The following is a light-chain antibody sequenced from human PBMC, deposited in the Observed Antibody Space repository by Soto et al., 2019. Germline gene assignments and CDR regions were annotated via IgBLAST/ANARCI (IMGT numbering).Light chain of an antibody. J-gene: IGKJ1*01. Sequence: EIVLTQSPATLSLSPGERTTLSCRASQSVGTYLAWYQQKPGQAPRLLIYDASYKATGIPARFSGSGSGTDFPLTISGLEPEDFAFYYCQQRNDWPWTFGQGTQVEIK. V-gene: IGKV3-11*01. CDR3: QQRNDWPWT. CDR2: DAS. CDR1: QSVGTY.